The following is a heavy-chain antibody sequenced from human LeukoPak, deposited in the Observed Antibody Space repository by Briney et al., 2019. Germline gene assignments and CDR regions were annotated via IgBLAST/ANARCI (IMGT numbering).Heavy chain of an antibody. CDR1: GGSIDTSSYY. J-gene: IGHJ3*02. CDR2: IFHSGST. D-gene: IGHD3-22*01. Sequence: PSETLSLTCTVSGGSIDTSSYYWGWIRQPPGKGLEWIGSIFHSGSTYYNPSLKSRVIISVDTSKNQFSLNLSSVTAADTAVYYCARANYYDTSGYSRGAFDIWGQGTMVTVSS. V-gene: IGHV4-39*07. CDR3: ARANYYDTSGYSRGAFDI.